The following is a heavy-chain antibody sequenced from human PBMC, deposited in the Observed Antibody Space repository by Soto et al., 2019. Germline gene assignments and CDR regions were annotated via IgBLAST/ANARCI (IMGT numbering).Heavy chain of an antibody. Sequence: SETLSLTCTVSGGSISSYYWSWIRHPPGKGLEWIGYIYYSGSTNYNPSLKSRVTISVDTSKNQFSLKLSSVTAADTAVYYCARTPDSTTDYYYYYGMDVWGQGTTVTVSS. V-gene: IGHV4-59*01. CDR3: ARTPDSTTDYYYYYGMDV. CDR1: GGSISSYY. D-gene: IGHD1-1*01. CDR2: IYYSGST. J-gene: IGHJ6*02.